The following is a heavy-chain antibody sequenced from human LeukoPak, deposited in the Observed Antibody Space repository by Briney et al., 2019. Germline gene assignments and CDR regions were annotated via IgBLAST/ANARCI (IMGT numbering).Heavy chain of an antibody. CDR1: GGTFSSYA. Sequence: GASVKVSCKASGGTFSSYAISWVRQAPGQGLEWMGGIIPIFGTANYAQKVQGRVTMTTDTSATTAYMELRSLRSDDTAVYYCARGFESVDWYPEYFQHWGQGTLVTVSS. D-gene: IGHD3-9*01. CDR3: ARGFESVDWYPEYFQH. CDR2: IIPIFGTA. V-gene: IGHV1-69*05. J-gene: IGHJ1*01.